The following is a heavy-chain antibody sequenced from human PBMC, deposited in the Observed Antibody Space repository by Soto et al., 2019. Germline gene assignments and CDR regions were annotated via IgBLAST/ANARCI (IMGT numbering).Heavy chain of an antibody. V-gene: IGHV4-39*01. Sequence: QLQLQESGPGLVKPSETLSLTCTVSGGSISSSSFHWGWIRQPPGKGLEWIGSIYYSGGTYYIPSLKSRVTTAGATPKNQVSLKLSSVTAAGTAVYSCARRDRAAGPAWWFDPWGQGTLVTVSS. CDR2: IYYSGGT. CDR3: ARRDRAAGPAWWFDP. J-gene: IGHJ5*02. CDR1: GGSISSSSFH. D-gene: IGHD6-13*01.